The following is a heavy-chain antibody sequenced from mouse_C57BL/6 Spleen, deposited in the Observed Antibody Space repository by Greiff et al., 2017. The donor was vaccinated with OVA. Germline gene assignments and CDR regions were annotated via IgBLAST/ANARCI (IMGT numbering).Heavy chain of an antibody. CDR3: TPYYYGSSYGFAY. V-gene: IGHV6-3*01. CDR2: IRLKSDNYAT. CDR1: GFTFSNYW. Sequence: EVKLMESGGGLVQPGGSMKLSCVASGFTFSNYWMNWVRQSPEKGLEWVAQIRLKSDNYATHYAESVKGRFTISRDDSKSSVYLQMNNLRAEDTGIYYCTPYYYGSSYGFAYWGQGTLVTVSA. D-gene: IGHD1-1*01. J-gene: IGHJ3*01.